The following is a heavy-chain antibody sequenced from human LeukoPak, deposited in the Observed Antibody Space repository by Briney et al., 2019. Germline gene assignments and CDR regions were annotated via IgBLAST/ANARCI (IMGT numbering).Heavy chain of an antibody. CDR1: GGSISSSSYY. CDR2: IYYSGST. D-gene: IGHD3-10*01. J-gene: IGHJ4*02. CDR3: ARLKKSTGLGSYGSGSYYPYFDY. V-gene: IGHV4-39*07. Sequence: SETLSLTCTVSGGSISSSSYYWGWIRQPPGKGLEWIGSIYYSGSTYYNPSLKSRVTISVDTSKNQFSLKLGSVTAADTAVYYCARLKKSTGLGSYGSGSYYPYFDYWGQGTLVTVSS.